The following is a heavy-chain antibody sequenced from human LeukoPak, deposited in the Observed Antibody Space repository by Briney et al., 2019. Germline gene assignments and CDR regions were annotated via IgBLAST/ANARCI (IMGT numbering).Heavy chain of an antibody. D-gene: IGHD3-3*01. CDR2: IYTSGST. CDR1: GGSISSGSYY. CDR3: AREGGPQYDFWSGYYPPDY. V-gene: IGHV4-61*02. J-gene: IGHJ4*02. Sequence: SETLSLTCTVSGGSISSGSYYWSWIRQPAGKGLEWIGRIYTSGSTNYNPSLKSRVTISVDTSKNQFSLKLSSVTAADTAVYYCAREGGPQYDFWSGYYPPDYWGQGTLVTVSS.